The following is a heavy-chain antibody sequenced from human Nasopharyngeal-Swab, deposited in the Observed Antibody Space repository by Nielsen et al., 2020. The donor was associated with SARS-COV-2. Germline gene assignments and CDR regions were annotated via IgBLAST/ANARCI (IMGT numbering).Heavy chain of an antibody. V-gene: IGHV3-30*18. CDR2: ISYVGSKK. CDR3: AKDSAVFMIYGLRGGFDY. Sequence: GGSLRLSCAASGFTFNNHGMHWVRQAPGKGLEWVAFISYVGSKKYYADSLKGRFTISRDSSQNTVDLQMSSLGPEDTAIYYCAKDSAVFMIYGLRGGFDYWGQGTLVTVSS. D-gene: IGHD3/OR15-3a*01. CDR1: GFTFNNHG. J-gene: IGHJ4*02.